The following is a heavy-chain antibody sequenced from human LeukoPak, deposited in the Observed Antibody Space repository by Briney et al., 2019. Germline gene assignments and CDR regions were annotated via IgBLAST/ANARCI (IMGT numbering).Heavy chain of an antibody. Sequence: PSETLSLTCTVSGGSISSSNYYWGWIRQPPGKGLEWIGSIYYSGSTYYNPSLKSRATISVDTSKNQFSLKLSSVTAADTAVYYCASPSGTYYSRFHYWGQGALVTVSS. CDR1: GGSISSSNYY. CDR2: IYYSGST. CDR3: ASPSGTYYSRFHY. V-gene: IGHV4-39*01. J-gene: IGHJ4*02. D-gene: IGHD1-26*01.